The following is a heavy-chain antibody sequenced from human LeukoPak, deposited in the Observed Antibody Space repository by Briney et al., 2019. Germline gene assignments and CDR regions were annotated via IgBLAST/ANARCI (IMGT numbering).Heavy chain of an antibody. CDR2: INHSGST. Sequence: SETLSLTCAVYGGSFSGYYWSWIRQPPGKGLEWIGEINHSGSTNYNPSLKSRVTISVDTSKNQFSLKLSSVTAADTAVYYFAREATRGFDPWGQGTLVTVSS. V-gene: IGHV4-34*01. J-gene: IGHJ5*02. D-gene: IGHD3-10*01. CDR1: GGSFSGYY. CDR3: AREATRGFDP.